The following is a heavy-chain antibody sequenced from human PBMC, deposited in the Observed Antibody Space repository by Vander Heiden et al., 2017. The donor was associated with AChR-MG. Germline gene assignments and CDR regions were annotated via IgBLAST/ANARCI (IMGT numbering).Heavy chain of an antibody. CDR1: GGFFSGYY. D-gene: IGHD2-15*01. CDR2: INHSGST. CDR3: ARHCSGGSCYFDY. Sequence: QVQLQQWGAGLFKPSETPSLPCAVYGGFFSGYYWSWIRQPPGKGLEWIGEINHSGSTNYNPSLKSRVTISVDTSKNQFSLKLSSVTAADTAVYYCARHCSGGSCYFDYWGQGTLVTVSS. J-gene: IGHJ4*02. V-gene: IGHV4-34*01.